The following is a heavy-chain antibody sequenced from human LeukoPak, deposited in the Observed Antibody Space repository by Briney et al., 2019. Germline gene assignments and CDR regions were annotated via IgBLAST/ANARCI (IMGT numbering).Heavy chain of an antibody. V-gene: IGHV4-59*01. J-gene: IGHJ4*02. CDR3: ARGAGDSGYDFFDY. CDR2: IYYSGST. D-gene: IGHD5-12*01. Sequence: PSETLSLTCTVCGGSISSYYWSWIRQPPGKGLEWIGYIYYSGSTNYNPSLKSRVTISVDTSKNQFSLKLSSVTAADTAVYYCARGAGDSGYDFFDYWGQGTLVTVSS. CDR1: GGSISSYY.